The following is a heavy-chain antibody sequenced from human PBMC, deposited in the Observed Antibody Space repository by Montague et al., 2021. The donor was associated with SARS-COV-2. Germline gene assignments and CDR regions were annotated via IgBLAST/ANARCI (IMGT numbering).Heavy chain of an antibody. CDR1: GGSISSSSYY. CDR2: IFYSGST. J-gene: IGHJ3*02. D-gene: IGHD3-22*01. CDR3: ARLPYFYDSTHAFDI. Sequence: SETLSLTCTVSGGSISSSSYYWGWIRQPPGKGLEWIGNIFYSGSTYYNTSLKSRVTISVDTSKNQFSLRLSSVTAEDTAVYYCARLPYFYDSTHAFDIWGQGTMVTVSS. V-gene: IGHV4-39*01.